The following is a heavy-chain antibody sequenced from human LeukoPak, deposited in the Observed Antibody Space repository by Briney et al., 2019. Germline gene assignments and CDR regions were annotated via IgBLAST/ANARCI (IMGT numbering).Heavy chain of an antibody. D-gene: IGHD3-10*01. Sequence: GGSLRLSCAASGFTFSSYDMSWVRQAPGKGLEWVSRICASSSNTYYADSVKGRFTISRNTSKNTLFLQMNSLRAEDTAAYYCAKDSRKDGSGSYFYYYGMDVWGHGTTVTVSS. V-gene: IGHV3-23*01. CDR3: AKDSRKDGSGSYFYYYGMDV. CDR2: ICASSSNT. CDR1: GFTFSSYD. J-gene: IGHJ6*02.